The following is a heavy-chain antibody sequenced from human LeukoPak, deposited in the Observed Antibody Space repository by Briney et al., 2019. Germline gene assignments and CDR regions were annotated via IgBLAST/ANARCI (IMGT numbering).Heavy chain of an antibody. CDR2: INPNSGGT. D-gene: IGHD6-6*01. Sequence: ASVKVSCKASGYTFTSYAMNWVRQAPGQGLEWVGWINPNSGGTNYAQKFQGRVTMTRDTSISTAYMELSRLRSDDTAVYYCARGRAAARNNWFDPWGQGTLVTVSS. CDR1: GYTFTSYA. V-gene: IGHV1-2*02. J-gene: IGHJ5*02. CDR3: ARGRAAARNNWFDP.